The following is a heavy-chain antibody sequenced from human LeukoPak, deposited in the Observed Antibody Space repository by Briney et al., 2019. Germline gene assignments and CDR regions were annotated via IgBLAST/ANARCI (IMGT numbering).Heavy chain of an antibody. CDR1: GGSISSGSYY. Sequence: KTSQTLSLTCTVSGGSISSGSYYWSWIRQPAGKGLEWIGRIYTSGSTNYNPSLKSRVTISVDTSKNQFSLKLSSVTAADTAVYYCARHLGYGDYYFYGMDVWGQGTTVTVSS. V-gene: IGHV4-61*02. J-gene: IGHJ6*02. CDR3: ARHLGYGDYYFYGMDV. D-gene: IGHD4-17*01. CDR2: IYTSGST.